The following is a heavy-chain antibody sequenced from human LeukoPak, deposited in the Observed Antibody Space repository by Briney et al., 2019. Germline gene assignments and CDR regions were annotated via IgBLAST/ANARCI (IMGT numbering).Heavy chain of an antibody. D-gene: IGHD2-15*01. CDR1: GFTFSHYW. V-gene: IGHV3-7*01. CDR2: IRPDANDG. CDR3: AKDPRRYCSGGSCYSSLDY. Sequence: GESLRLSCAASGFTFSHYWITWVRQAPGKGLEWVAIIRPDANDGSYVDSVKGRFTISRDNSKNTLYLQMNSLRAEDTAVYYCAKDPRRYCSGGSCYSSLDYWGQGTLVTVSS. J-gene: IGHJ4*02.